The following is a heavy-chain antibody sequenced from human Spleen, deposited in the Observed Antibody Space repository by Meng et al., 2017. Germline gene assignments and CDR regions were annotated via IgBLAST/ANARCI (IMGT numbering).Heavy chain of an antibody. CDR1: GYNFPDYW. V-gene: IGHV1-2*05. CDR3: VRDEDISAAGKLFGDY. D-gene: IGHD6-13*01. CDR2: IDPKSGDT. J-gene: IGHJ4*02. Sequence: ASVKVSCKPSGYNFPDYWLHWVRRAPGQGLEWMGRIDPKSGDTHYAQSFQGRVTMTGDTSISTAYMELSGLRSDDTDMYYCVRDEDISAAGKLFGDYWGQGTLVTVSS.